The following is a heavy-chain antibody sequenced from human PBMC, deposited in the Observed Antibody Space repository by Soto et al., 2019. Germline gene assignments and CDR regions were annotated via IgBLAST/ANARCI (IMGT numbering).Heavy chain of an antibody. V-gene: IGHV4-59*01. J-gene: IGHJ4*02. CDR2: IYYSGST. CDR1: GGSISSYY. Sequence: QVQLQESGPGLVKPSETLSLTCTVSGGSISSYYWSWIRQPPGKGLEWIGYIYYSGSTNYNPSLKSRVTISVDTSKNQFSLKLSSVTAADTAVYYYARAQYYFDYWGQGTLVTVSS. CDR3: ARAQYYFDY. D-gene: IGHD6-19*01.